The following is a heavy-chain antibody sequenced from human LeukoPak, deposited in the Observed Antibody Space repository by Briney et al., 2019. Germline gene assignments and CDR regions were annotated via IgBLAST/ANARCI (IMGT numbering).Heavy chain of an antibody. Sequence: SQTLSLTCTVSGGSISSGSYYWSWIRQPAGKGLEWIGRIYTSGSTNYNPSLKSRVTISVDTSKNQFSLKLSSVTAADTAVYYCATTYYDFWSGYYSGGWFGPWGQGTLVTVSS. CDR3: ATTYYDFWSGYYSGGWFGP. J-gene: IGHJ5*02. V-gene: IGHV4-61*02. CDR1: GGSISSGSYY. CDR2: IYTSGST. D-gene: IGHD3-3*01.